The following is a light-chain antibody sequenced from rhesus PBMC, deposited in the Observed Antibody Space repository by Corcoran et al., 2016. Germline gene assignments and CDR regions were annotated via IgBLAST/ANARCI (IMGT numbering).Light chain of an antibody. J-gene: IGKJ1*01. V-gene: IGKV1-28*02. CDR3: LQHNNYPPT. CDR2: DAF. CDR1: QGITSY. Sequence: DIQMTQSPSSLSASVGDTVTITCRASQGITSYLNWFQQKPGNAPKLLIYDAFNLESGVPSRFSGSGSGTDFTLTISSLQPEDFATYYCLQHNNYPPTFGRGTKVEIK.